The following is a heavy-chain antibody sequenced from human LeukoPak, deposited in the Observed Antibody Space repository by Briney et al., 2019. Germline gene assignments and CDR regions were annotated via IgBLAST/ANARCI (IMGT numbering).Heavy chain of an antibody. V-gene: IGHV3-30-3*01. CDR2: ISYDGSNK. J-gene: IGHJ5*02. Sequence: GGSLRLSCATSGFTFSSYAMHWVRQAPGKGLEWVAVISYDGSNKYYADSVKGRFTISRDNSKNTLYLQMNSLRAEDTAVYYCAREDIAVAGTYFDPWGQGTLVTVSS. CDR3: AREDIAVAGTYFDP. D-gene: IGHD6-19*01. CDR1: GFTFSSYA.